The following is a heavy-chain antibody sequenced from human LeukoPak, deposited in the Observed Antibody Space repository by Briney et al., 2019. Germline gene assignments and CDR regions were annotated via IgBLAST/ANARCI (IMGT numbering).Heavy chain of an antibody. J-gene: IGHJ4*02. D-gene: IGHD2-21*02. V-gene: IGHV4-61*01. CDR1: GGSVSSGSYY. Sequence: SETLSLTCTVSGGSVSSGSYYWNWIRQPPGTGLEWIGYISYSGSTNQNPSLKSRVTISVDTTKNQFSLKLSSVTAADTAVYYCARGLVVVTSGLAYFDYWGQGTLVTVSS. CDR3: ARGLVVVTSGLAYFDY. CDR2: ISYSGST.